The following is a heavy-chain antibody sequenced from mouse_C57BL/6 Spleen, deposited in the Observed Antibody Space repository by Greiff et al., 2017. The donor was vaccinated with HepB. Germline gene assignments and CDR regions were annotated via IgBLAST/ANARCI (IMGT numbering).Heavy chain of an antibody. V-gene: IGHV6-3*01. D-gene: IGHD2-4*01. Sequence: EVQLVESGGGLVQPGGSMKLSCVASGFTFSNYWMNWVRQSPEKGLEWVAQIRLKSDNYATHYAESVKGRFTISRDDSKSSVYLQMNNLRAEDTGIYYCTGWEDYDAPPDYWGQGTTLTVSS. CDR1: GFTFSNYW. CDR2: IRLKSDNYAT. CDR3: TGWEDYDAPPDY. J-gene: IGHJ2*01.